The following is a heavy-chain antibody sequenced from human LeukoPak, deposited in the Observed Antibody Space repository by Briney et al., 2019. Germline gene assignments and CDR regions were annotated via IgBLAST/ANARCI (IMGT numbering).Heavy chain of an antibody. CDR3: ATGAIVFDF. J-gene: IGHJ4*02. V-gene: IGHV1-24*01. CDR2: FGHQDGVT. CDR1: GATLSKIS. Sequence: ASVKVSCKVSGATLSKISIDWVRQAPGKGLEWMGSFGHQDGVTILAQNFQGRFNMTVDTAADTAYMEMSSLMSEDTAMYYCATGAIVFDFWGQGTLITVSS. D-gene: IGHD2/OR15-2a*01.